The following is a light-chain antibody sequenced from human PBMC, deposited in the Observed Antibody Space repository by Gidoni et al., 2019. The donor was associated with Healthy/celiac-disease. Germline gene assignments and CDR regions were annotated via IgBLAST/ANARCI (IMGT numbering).Light chain of an antibody. J-gene: IGKJ1*01. CDR1: QSVLSSSNTRNY. CDR3: QQYYSTPQT. CDR2: WAS. Sequence: DIVMTQSPDSRAVSLGERATINCKSSQSVLSSSNTRNYLAWYQQKPGQPPKLLIYWASTRESGVPDRFSGSGSGTDFTLTISSLQAEDVAVYYCQQYYSTPQTFGQXTKVEIK. V-gene: IGKV4-1*01.